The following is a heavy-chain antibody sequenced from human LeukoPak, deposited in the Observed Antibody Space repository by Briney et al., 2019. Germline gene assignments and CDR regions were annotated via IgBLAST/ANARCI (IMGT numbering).Heavy chain of an antibody. CDR1: GFTFSDYS. CDR2: ISSSSSYI. CDR3: ARVQKSRKSVASAVDC. D-gene: IGHD5-12*01. J-gene: IGHJ4*02. Sequence: PGGSLRLSCAASGFTFSDYSMNWVRQAPGKGLEGVSSISSSSSYIFYADSVRGRFSISRDNAKNSLYLQMNSLRAEDTAVYYCARVQKSRKSVASAVDCWGQGTVVIVSS. V-gene: IGHV3-21*01.